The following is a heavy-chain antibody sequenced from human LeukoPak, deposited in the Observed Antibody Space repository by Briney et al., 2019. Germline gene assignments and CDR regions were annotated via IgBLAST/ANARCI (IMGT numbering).Heavy chain of an antibody. V-gene: IGHV4-39*01. J-gene: IGHJ4*02. D-gene: IGHD4-17*01. CDR3: ARSTTVTSFDY. Sequence: SETLSLTCTVSGGSISSSSYYWDWIRQPPGKGLEWIGSIYYSGSTYYNPSLKSRITISVDTSKNQFSLKLSSVTAADTAVYYCARSTTVTSFDYWGQGTLVTVSS. CDR2: IYYSGST. CDR1: GGSISSSSYY.